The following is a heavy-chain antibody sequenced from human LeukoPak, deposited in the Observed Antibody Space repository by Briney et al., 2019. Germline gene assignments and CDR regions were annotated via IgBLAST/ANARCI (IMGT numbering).Heavy chain of an antibody. J-gene: IGHJ4*02. D-gene: IGHD6-6*01. CDR2: TIPIFGTA. CDR1: GGTFSSYA. CDR3: ARDAAARPNYFDY. Sequence: ASVKVSCTASGGTFSSYAISWVRQAPGQGLEWMGRTIPIFGTANYAQKFQGRVTITTDESTSTAYMELSSLRSEDTAVYYCARDAAARPNYFDYWGQGTLVTVSS. V-gene: IGHV1-69*05.